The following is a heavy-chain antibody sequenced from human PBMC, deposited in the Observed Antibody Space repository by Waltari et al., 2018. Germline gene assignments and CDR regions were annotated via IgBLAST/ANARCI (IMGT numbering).Heavy chain of an antibody. CDR3: AKDEGEGGVLMVYAIRYFDY. CDR1: GFTFSSYA. CDR2: ISGSGGST. D-gene: IGHD2-8*01. J-gene: IGHJ4*02. V-gene: IGHV3-23*01. Sequence: EVQLLESGGGLVQPGGSLRLSCAASGFTFSSYAMSWVRQAPGKGMGWVSAISGSGGSTYYADSVKGRFTISRDNSKNTLYLQMNSLRAEDTAVYYCAKDEGEGGVLMVYAIRYFDYWGQGTLVTVSS.